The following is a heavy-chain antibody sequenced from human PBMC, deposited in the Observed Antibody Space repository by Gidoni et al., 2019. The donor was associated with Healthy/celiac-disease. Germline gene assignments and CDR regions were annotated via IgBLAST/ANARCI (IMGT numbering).Heavy chain of an antibody. CDR1: GGTFSSYA. CDR2: IIPIFGTA. D-gene: IGHD2-15*01. Sequence: QVQLVQSGAEVKKPGSSVKVSCKASGGTFSSYAISWVRQAPGQGLGWMGGIIPIFGTANYAQKFQGRVTITADKSTSTAYMELSSLRSEDTAVYYCATRGGPDTPTHCSGGSCYSSSGYYYYGMDVWGQGTTVTVSS. J-gene: IGHJ6*02. CDR3: ATRGGPDTPTHCSGGSCYSSSGYYYYGMDV. V-gene: IGHV1-69*06.